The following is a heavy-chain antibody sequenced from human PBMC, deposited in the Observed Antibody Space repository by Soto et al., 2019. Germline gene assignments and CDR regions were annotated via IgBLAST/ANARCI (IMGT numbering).Heavy chain of an antibody. CDR3: AALKRGRYGMDV. D-gene: IGHD3-10*01. CDR1: GFTFTSSA. Sequence: SVKVSCKASGFTFTSSAVQLVRQARGQRLEWIGWIVVGSGNTNYAQKFQERVTITRDMSTSTAYMELSSLRSEDTAVYYCAALKRGRYGMDVWGQGTTVTVSS. V-gene: IGHV1-58*01. J-gene: IGHJ6*02. CDR2: IVVGSGNT.